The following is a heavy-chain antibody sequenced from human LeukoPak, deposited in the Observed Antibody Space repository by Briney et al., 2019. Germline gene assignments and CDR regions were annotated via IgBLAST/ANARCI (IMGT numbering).Heavy chain of an antibody. J-gene: IGHJ4*02. D-gene: IGHD6-13*01. V-gene: IGHV3-21*01. CDR3: ARDYGKSGRIDSSFGY. CDR2: ISSSSSYI. CDR1: GFTFSSYS. Sequence: GGSLRLSCAASGFTFSSYSMNWVRQAPGKGLEWVSSISSSSSYIYYADSVKGRFTISRDNAKNSLYLQMNSLRAEDTAVYYCARDYGKSGRIDSSFGYWGQGSLVTVSS.